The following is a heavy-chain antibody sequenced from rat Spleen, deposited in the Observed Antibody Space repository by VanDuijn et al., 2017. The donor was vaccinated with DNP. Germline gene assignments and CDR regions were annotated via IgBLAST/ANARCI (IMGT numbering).Heavy chain of an antibody. V-gene: IGHV5S10*01. CDR2: IIYDGSRT. J-gene: IGHJ4*01. CDR3: TTGEFGVPHYAMDA. Sequence: EVQLVESGGGLVQPGRSLKLSCAASGFTFSDYNMAWVRQAPKKGLEWVANIIYDGSRTYYRDSVKGRFTISRDNAKSTLYLQMDSLRSEDTATYYCTTGEFGVPHYAMDAWGQGTSVTVSS. CDR1: GFTFSDYN. D-gene: IGHD4-3*01.